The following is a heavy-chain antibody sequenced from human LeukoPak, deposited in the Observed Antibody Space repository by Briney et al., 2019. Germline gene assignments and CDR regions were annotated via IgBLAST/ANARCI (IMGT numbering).Heavy chain of an antibody. CDR3: ARNSAYDFGFLL. D-gene: IGHD5-12*01. V-gene: IGHV3-21*01. CDR1: GFTFSSYS. Sequence: GGSLRLSCAASGFTFSSYSMNWVGQAPGKGVEWVSSISSSSSKIYYADSVKGRFTISTDNPYISLYLQMTSLRAEDTSVYYCARNSAYDFGFLLWGQGTLVTVSS. J-gene: IGHJ4*02. CDR2: ISSSSSKI.